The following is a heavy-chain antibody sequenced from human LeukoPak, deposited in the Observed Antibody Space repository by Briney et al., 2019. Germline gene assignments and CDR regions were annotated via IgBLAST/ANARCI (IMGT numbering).Heavy chain of an antibody. CDR2: ISWNGGNT. J-gene: IGHJ4*02. CDR3: ARAGAHSSSSLRY. CDR1: GFTFDDYT. Sequence: GGSLRLSCAASGFTFDDYTMHWVRQAPEKGLEWVSFISWNGGNTYYADSVKGRFTISRDNAKNSLYLQMNSLRAEDTAVYYCARAGAHSSSSLRYWGQGTLVTVSS. V-gene: IGHV3-43*01. D-gene: IGHD6-13*01.